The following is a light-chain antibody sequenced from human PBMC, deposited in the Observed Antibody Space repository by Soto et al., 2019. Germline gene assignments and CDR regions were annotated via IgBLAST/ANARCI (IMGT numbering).Light chain of an antibody. CDR2: GAS. Sequence: EIVLTQSPGTLSLSPGERATLSCRASQSVSSSYLAWYQQKPGQAPRLLIYGASSRATGIPDRFSGSGSGTDFTLPISRLEPEDFAVYYCQRITFGQGTRLEI. CDR1: QSVSSSY. J-gene: IGKJ5*01. V-gene: IGKV3-20*01. CDR3: QRIT.